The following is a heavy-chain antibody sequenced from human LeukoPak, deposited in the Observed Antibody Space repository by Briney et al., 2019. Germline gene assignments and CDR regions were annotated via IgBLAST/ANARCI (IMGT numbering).Heavy chain of an antibody. CDR2: ISYDGSNK. CDR3: AKEPASSGWFEP. CDR1: GFTFSSYA. J-gene: IGHJ5*02. Sequence: GGSLRLSCAASGFTFSSYAMHWVRQAPGKGLEWVAVISYDGSNKYYADSVKGRFTISRDNSKNTLYLQMNSLRAEDTAVYYCAKEPASSGWFEPWGQGTLVAVSS. D-gene: IGHD6-19*01. V-gene: IGHV3-30-3*01.